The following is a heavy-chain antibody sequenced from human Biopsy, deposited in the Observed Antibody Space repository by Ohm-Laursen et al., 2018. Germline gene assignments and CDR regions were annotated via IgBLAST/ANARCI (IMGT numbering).Heavy chain of an antibody. CDR1: GGSLNFYY. Sequence: GTLSLTCTVSGGSLNFYYWSWIRQPPGKGLEWIGYMNYSGSTKYSPSLKNRVTVSFDTSRNQFSLKLTSMTPADTAVYYCVRGRSPATYWGQGALVIVSS. V-gene: IGHV4-59*01. CDR2: MNYSGST. CDR3: VRGRSPATY. J-gene: IGHJ4*02. D-gene: IGHD3-16*01.